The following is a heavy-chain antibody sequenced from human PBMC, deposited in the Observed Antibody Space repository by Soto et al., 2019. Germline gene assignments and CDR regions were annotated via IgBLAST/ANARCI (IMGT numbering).Heavy chain of an antibody. CDR2: ISGSGGST. Sequence: GGSLRLSCAASGFTFSSYAMSWVRQAPGKGLEWVSAISGSGGSTYYADSVKGRFTISRDNSKNTLYLQMNSLRAEDTAVYYCAKDWEYSGYDWVTHFDYWGQGTLVTVSS. D-gene: IGHD5-12*01. J-gene: IGHJ4*02. V-gene: IGHV3-23*01. CDR3: AKDWEYSGYDWVTHFDY. CDR1: GFTFSSYA.